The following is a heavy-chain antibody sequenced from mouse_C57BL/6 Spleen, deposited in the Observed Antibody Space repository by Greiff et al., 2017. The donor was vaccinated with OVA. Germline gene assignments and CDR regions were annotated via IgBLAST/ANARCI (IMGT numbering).Heavy chain of an antibody. D-gene: IGHD1-1*01. CDR3: AGYGYYGSSVYAMDY. V-gene: IGHV7-3*01. J-gene: IGHJ4*01. CDR1: GFTFTDYY. CDR2: IRNNANGYTT. Sequence: EVQLVESGGGLVQPGGSLSLSCAASGFTFTDYYMSWVRQPPGKALEWLGFIRNNANGYTTEYSASVKGRFTISRANSQSILYLQKNARRAEDSATYYCAGYGYYGSSVYAMDYWGQGTSVTVSS.